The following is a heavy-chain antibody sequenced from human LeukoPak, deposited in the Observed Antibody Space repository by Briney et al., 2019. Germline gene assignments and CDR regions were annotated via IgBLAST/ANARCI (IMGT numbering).Heavy chain of an antibody. D-gene: IGHD5-24*01. CDR2: IYYSGST. CDR3: ARHPDNRWLQLPHFDY. CDR1: GGSISSSSYY. V-gene: IGHV4-39*01. J-gene: IGHJ4*02. Sequence: SETLSLTCTVSGGSISSSSYYWGWIRQPPGKGLEWIGSIYYSGSTYYNPSLKSRVTISVDTSRNQFSLKLSSVTAADTAVYYCARHPDNRWLQLPHFDYWGQGTLVTVSS.